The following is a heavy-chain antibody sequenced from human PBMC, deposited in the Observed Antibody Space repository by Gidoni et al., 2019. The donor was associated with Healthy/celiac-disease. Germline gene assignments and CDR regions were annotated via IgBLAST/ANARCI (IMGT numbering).Heavy chain of an antibody. CDR2: INWNGGST. Sequence: EVQLVESGGGVVRPGGVLSLSCAAAGITFDDYGMSWVRQAPGKGLEWVFGINWNGGSTGYADSVKGRFTISRDNAKNSLYLQMNSLRAEDTALYYCARGTAMDSFDYWGQGTLVTVSS. J-gene: IGHJ4*02. D-gene: IGHD5-18*01. V-gene: IGHV3-20*04. CDR3: ARGTAMDSFDY. CDR1: GITFDDYG.